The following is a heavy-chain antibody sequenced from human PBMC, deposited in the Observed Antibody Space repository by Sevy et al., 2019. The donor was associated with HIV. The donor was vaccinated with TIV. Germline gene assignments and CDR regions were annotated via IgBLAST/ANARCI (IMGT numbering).Heavy chain of an antibody. V-gene: IGHV4-38-2*01. D-gene: IGHD5-12*01. CDR2: IYHSGYS. Sequence: SETLSLTCAVSGYSISSDYYWGWIRQPPGKGLEWIGSIYHSGYSYYNPSLKSRVTISVDTSKNQFSLKLSSVTAADTAVYYCARAIGTQVASLYYFDYWGQGTLVTVSS. CDR1: GYSISSDYY. CDR3: ARAIGTQVASLYYFDY. J-gene: IGHJ4*02.